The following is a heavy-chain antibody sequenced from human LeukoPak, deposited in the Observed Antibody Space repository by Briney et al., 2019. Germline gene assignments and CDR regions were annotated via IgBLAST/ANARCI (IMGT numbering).Heavy chain of an antibody. CDR2: IKQDGSEK. Sequence: GGSLRLSCVASGFTFSSYWMSWVRQAPGKGLEWVANIKQDGSEKYYVDSVKGRFTISRDNAKNSLYLQMNSLRAEDTAVYYCARVPFGIAARPFDYWGQGTLVTVSS. J-gene: IGHJ4*02. CDR1: GFTFSSYW. V-gene: IGHV3-7*01. CDR3: ARVPFGIAARPFDY. D-gene: IGHD6-6*01.